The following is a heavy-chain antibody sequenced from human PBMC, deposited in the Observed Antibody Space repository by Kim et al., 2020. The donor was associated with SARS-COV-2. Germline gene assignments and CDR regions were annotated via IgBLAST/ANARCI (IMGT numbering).Heavy chain of an antibody. CDR1: GGSISSYY. J-gene: IGHJ2*01. Sequence: SETLSLTCTVSGGSISSYYWSWIRQPPGKGLEWIGYIYYSGSTNYNPSLKSRVTISVDTSKNQFSLKLSSVTAADTAVYYCARLSVGLGHWYFDLWGRGTLVTVSS. CDR2: IYYSGST. CDR3: ARLSVGLGHWYFDL. D-gene: IGHD3-16*01. V-gene: IGHV4-59*08.